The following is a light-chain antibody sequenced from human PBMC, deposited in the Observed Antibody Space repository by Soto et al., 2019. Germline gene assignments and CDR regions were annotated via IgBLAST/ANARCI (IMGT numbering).Light chain of an antibody. CDR3: QQYNNWPLT. J-gene: IGKJ4*01. V-gene: IGKV3-15*01. CDR2: DAS. Sequence: EIVMTQSPVTLSVSPGEGVTLSCRASQSVYSNLAWYQQKPGQAPRLLIYDASARATDIPARFSGSGSGTAFTLTASRLQSEDFSVYYCQQYNNWPLTFGGGTKVEIK. CDR1: QSVYSN.